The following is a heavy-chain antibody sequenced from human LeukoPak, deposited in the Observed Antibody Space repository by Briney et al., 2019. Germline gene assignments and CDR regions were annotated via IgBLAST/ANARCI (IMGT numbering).Heavy chain of an antibody. CDR3: ARHQRLTGDSLAAFGI. J-gene: IGHJ3*02. V-gene: IGHV5-51*01. Sequence: GESLKISCKGSGYSFTSYWIGWVRQMPGKGLEWMGIIYPGDSDTRYSPSFQGQVTISADKSISTAYLQWSSLKASDIAMYYCARHQRLTGDSLAAFGIWGQGTMVTVSS. CDR2: IYPGDSDT. D-gene: IGHD7-27*01. CDR1: GYSFTSYW.